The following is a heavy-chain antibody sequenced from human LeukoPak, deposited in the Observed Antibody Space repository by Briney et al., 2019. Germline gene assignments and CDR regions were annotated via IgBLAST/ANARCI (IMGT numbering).Heavy chain of an antibody. CDR1: GFTVSRDY. Sequence: GGSLRLSCAASGFTVSRDYMSWVRQAPGKGLEWVSVVYSGGSTYYADSVKGRFTISRDNSKNMLYLQMNNLRAEDTAVYSCAGGEFIRNVFDTWGQGTMVSVSS. CDR2: VYSGGST. V-gene: IGHV3-66*01. J-gene: IGHJ3*02. D-gene: IGHD3-10*01. CDR3: AGGEFIRNVFDT.